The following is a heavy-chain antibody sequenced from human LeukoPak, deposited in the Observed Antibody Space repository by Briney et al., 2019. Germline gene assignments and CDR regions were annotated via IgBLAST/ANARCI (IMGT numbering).Heavy chain of an antibody. CDR2: IYYSGST. Sequence: SXTLSLTCTVSGGSISSSSYYWGWIRQPRGKGLEGIESIYYSGSTYYNPSLKSRVTISVDTSKNQFSLKLSSVTAADTAVYYCARDSEYYDILTGTNGYYFDYWGQGTLVTVSS. V-gene: IGHV4-39*07. J-gene: IGHJ4*01. CDR1: GGSISSSSYY. CDR3: ARDSEYYDILTGTNGYYFDY. D-gene: IGHD3-9*01.